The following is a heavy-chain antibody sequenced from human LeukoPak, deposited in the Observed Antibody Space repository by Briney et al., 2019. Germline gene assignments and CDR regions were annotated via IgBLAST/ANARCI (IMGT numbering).Heavy chain of an antibody. D-gene: IGHD3-10*01. CDR3: AKDETMVRGVTPGPDY. CDR2: ISYDGSNK. CDR1: GFTFSSYG. Sequence: GGSLRLSCAASGFTFSSYGMHWVRQAPGKGLEWVAVISYDGSNKYYAESVKGRFTISRDNSKNTLYLQMNSLRAEDTAVYYCAKDETMVRGVTPGPDYWGQGTLVTVSS. V-gene: IGHV3-30*18. J-gene: IGHJ4*02.